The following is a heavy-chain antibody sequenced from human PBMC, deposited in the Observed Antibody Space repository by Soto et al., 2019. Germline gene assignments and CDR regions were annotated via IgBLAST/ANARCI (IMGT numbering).Heavy chain of an antibody. D-gene: IGHD5-12*01. CDR2: ISYDGSNK. CDR3: AREYRMDV. Sequence: PGGSLRLSCAASGFTFSSYAMHWVRQAPGKGLEWVAVISYDGSNKYYADSVKGRFTISRDNSKNTLYLQMNSLRAEDTAVYYCAREYRMDVWGQGTTVTVSS. CDR1: GFTFSSYA. V-gene: IGHV3-30-3*01. J-gene: IGHJ6*02.